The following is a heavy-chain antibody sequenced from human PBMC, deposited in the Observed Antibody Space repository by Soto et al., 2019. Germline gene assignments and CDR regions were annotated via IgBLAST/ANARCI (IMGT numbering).Heavy chain of an antibody. V-gene: IGHV1-18*01. J-gene: IGHJ5*02. CDR3: ASFQGYSYRNNWFDP. CDR2: ISAYNGNT. D-gene: IGHD5-18*01. CDR1: GYTFTSYG. Sequence: QVQLVQSGAEVKKPGASVKVSCKASGYTFTSYGISWVRQAPGQGLEWMGWISAYNGNTNYAQKLQGRVTMTTDTSTSTAYIELRSLRSDDTAVYYCASFQGYSYRNNWFDPWGQGTLVTVSS.